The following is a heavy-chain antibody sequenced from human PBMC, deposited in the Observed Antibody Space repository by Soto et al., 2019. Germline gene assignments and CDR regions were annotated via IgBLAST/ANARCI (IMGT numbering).Heavy chain of an antibody. CDR1: VFTFSTYA. CDR2: ISGSGDIT. CDR3: AHPRGYGVFDAYDI. J-gene: IGHJ3*02. V-gene: IGHV3-23*01. Sequence: GGSRRLSCAASVFTFSTYAMSWVRQAPGKGLEWVSAISGSGDITYSADSVRGRFTISRDNFKNTLYLQMNSLRIEDTAVYYCAHPRGYGVFDAYDIWGQGTMVTVSS. D-gene: IGHD4-17*01.